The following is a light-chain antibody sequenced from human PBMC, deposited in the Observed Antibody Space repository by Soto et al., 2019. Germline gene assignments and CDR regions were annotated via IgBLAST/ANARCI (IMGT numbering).Light chain of an antibody. Sequence: EIVLTQSPGTLSLSPGERATLSCRASQSVTSNDLAWYQQKPGQAPRLLIYGASTRAAGVPDRFSGSGSGTDFTLTITRLEPEDFAVYYCQQYGRSPLMYTFGQGTKLGVK. CDR3: QQYGRSPLMYT. V-gene: IGKV3-20*01. CDR1: QSVTSND. CDR2: GAS. J-gene: IGKJ2*01.